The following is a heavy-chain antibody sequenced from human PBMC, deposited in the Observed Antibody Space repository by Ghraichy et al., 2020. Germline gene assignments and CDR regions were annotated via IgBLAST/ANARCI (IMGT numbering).Heavy chain of an antibody. D-gene: IGHD3-16*02. CDR3: ARDRIWGSYRHRFSDY. Sequence: ASVKVSCKASGYTFTSYAMSWVRQAPGQGLEWMGWINTNTGNPTYAQGFTGRFVFSLDTSVSTAYLQISSLKAEDTAVYYCARDRIWGSYRHRFSDYWGQGTLVTVSS. J-gene: IGHJ4*02. CDR2: INTNTGNP. CDR1: GYTFTSYA. V-gene: IGHV7-4-1*02.